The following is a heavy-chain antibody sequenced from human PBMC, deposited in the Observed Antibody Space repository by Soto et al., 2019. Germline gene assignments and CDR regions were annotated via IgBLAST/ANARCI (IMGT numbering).Heavy chain of an antibody. V-gene: IGHV1-46*01. J-gene: IGHJ4*02. CDR3: AREIRQQLEPALDFDY. D-gene: IGHD6-13*01. CDR2: INPSGGST. Sequence: ASVKVSCKASGYTFTSYYMHRVRQAPGQGLEWMGIINPSGGSTSYAQKFQGRVTMTRDTSTSTVYMELSSLRSEDTAVYYCAREIRQQLEPALDFDYWGQGTLVTVSS. CDR1: GYTFTSYY.